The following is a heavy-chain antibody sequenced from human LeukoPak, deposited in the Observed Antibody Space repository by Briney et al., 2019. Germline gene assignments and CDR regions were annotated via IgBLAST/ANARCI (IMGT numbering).Heavy chain of an antibody. Sequence: GGSLRLSCAASGFTFSSYDMHWVRQATGKGLEWVSAIGTAGDTYYHPSLKGRFTISRDNAKNSFSLQMNSLRAGDTAVYYCARVGRHSPRLWFGELLHEPWNFDIWGRRTLVTVSS. CDR3: ARVGRHSPRLWFGELLHEPWNFDI. CDR1: GFTFSSYD. J-gene: IGHJ2*01. CDR2: IGTAGDT. V-gene: IGHV3-13*01. D-gene: IGHD3-10*01.